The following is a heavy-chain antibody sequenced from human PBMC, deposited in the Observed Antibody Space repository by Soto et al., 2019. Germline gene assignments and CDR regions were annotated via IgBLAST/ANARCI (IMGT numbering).Heavy chain of an antibody. CDR2: ISGNGGST. J-gene: IGHJ4*02. CDR1: GFTFSSYA. CDR3: AKGSEFSNSYTLDFDF. Sequence: GGSLRLSCAASGFTFSSYAMSWVRQAPGRGLEWVSIISGNGGSTYYAAAVKGRFTISRDNTKNTLYLQMDSLTAEDTAVYYCAKGSEFSNSYTLDFDFWGQGALVTVSS. D-gene: IGHD6-6*01. V-gene: IGHV3-23*01.